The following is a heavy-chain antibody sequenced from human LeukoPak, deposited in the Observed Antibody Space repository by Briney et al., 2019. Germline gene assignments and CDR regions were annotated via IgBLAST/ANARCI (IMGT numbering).Heavy chain of an antibody. J-gene: IGHJ6*03. V-gene: IGHV3-23*01. CDR2: ISGSGGNT. Sequence: GGSLRLSCAASGLTFSNYAMTWVRQAPGKGLQWVSGISGSGGNTYYADSVKGRFTISRDNSKNTLYLQMNSLRAEDTAVYYCAKGTLDSSGYYRSYYYYYMDVWGKGTTVTVSS. CDR1: GLTFSNYA. CDR3: AKGTLDSSGYYRSYYYYYMDV. D-gene: IGHD3-22*01.